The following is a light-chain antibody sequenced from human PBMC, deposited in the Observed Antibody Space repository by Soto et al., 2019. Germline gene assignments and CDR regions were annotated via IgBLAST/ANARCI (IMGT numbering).Light chain of an antibody. CDR1: QSVSSSY. CDR2: GAS. Sequence: EIVLTQSPGTLSLSPGERATLSCRASQSVSSSYLAWYQQKPGQAPRLLIYGASGRATGIPDRFSGSGSGTDFTVTISRLEPEDVAVYYCQQYGSSIFTFGPGTKVDIK. V-gene: IGKV3-20*01. CDR3: QQYGSSIFT. J-gene: IGKJ3*01.